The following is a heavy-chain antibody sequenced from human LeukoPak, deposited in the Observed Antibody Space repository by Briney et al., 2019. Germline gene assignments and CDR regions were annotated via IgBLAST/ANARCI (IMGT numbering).Heavy chain of an antibody. J-gene: IGHJ6*02. D-gene: IGHD6-13*01. Sequence: PPESLSLTCAVHGGSFSGYYWSWIRHRPGKGLEWSGEINHSGSTNYNPSLKSRVTISVDTSKNQFSLKLSSVTAADTAVYYCARGGVAAAGYYYYGMDVWGQGTTVTVSS. CDR1: GGSFSGYY. V-gene: IGHV4-34*01. CDR2: INHSGST. CDR3: ARGGVAAAGYYYYGMDV.